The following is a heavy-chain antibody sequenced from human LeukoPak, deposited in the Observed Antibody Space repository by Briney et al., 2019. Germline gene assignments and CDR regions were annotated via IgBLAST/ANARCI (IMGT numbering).Heavy chain of an antibody. CDR2: INPSGGST. V-gene: IGHV1-46*01. CDR3: ARGGFCSGGSCYIIDP. J-gene: IGHJ5*02. CDR1: GYTFTSYY. Sequence: ASVKVSCKASGYTFTSYYMHWVRQAPGQGLEWMGIINPSGGSTSYAQKFQGRVTMTRDTSTSTVYMELSSLRSEDTAVYCCARGGFCSGGSCYIIDPWGQGTLVTVSS. D-gene: IGHD2-15*01.